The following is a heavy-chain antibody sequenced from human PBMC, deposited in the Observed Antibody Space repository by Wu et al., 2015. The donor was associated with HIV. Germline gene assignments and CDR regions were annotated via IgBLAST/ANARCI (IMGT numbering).Heavy chain of an antibody. D-gene: IGHD6-13*01. CDR1: GGTFSNYA. V-gene: IGHV1-69*13. CDR3: ARVAAAAGTLWWYFDL. CDR2: IIPIFGTA. Sequence: QVQLVQSGAEVKKPGSSVKVSCKASGGTFSNYAISWVRQAPGQGLEWMGRIIPIFGTANYAQKFQGRVTITADESTSTAYMELSSLRSEDTAVYYCARVAAAAGTLWWYFDLWGRGTLVTVSS. J-gene: IGHJ2*01.